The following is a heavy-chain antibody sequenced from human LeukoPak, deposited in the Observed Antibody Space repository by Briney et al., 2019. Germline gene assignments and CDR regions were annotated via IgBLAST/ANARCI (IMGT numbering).Heavy chain of an antibody. CDR2: ICDSGST. Sequence: SETLSLTCTVSGGSISSSSYYWGWIRQPPGKGLEWIGSICDSGSTYYNPSLKSRVTISVDTSKNQFSLKLSSVTAAVTAVYYCARLQAGPYFDYWGQGTLVTVSS. CDR1: GGSISSSSYY. CDR3: ARLQAGPYFDY. V-gene: IGHV4-39*01. D-gene: IGHD6-19*01. J-gene: IGHJ4*02.